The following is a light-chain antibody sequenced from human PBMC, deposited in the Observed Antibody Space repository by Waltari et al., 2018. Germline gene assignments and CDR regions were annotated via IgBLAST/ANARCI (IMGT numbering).Light chain of an antibody. J-gene: IGKJ1*01. CDR1: QSVTSGY. CDR3: QQYGSSPRT. CDR2: GAS. V-gene: IGKV3-20*01. Sequence: DIVLTQSPGTLSLSPGESATLSCRASQSVTSGYLAWHQQKPGQAPRLLIYGASRRATGIPDRFSGSGSGTDFILSISRLEPEDFAVYYCQQYGSSPRTFGQGTKVEIK.